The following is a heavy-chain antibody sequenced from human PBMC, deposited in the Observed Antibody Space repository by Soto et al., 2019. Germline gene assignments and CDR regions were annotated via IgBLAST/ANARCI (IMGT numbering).Heavy chain of an antibody. CDR3: ARDGAARREEDYYGMDV. CDR2: ISYDGSNK. D-gene: IGHD6-6*01. Sequence: GGSLRLSCAASGFTFSIYGMTWVRQAPGKGLEWVAVISYDGSNKYYADSVKGRFTISRDNSKNALYLQMNSLRAEDTAVYYCARDGAARREEDYYGMDVWGQGTTVTVSS. V-gene: IGHV3-30*03. CDR1: GFTFSIYG. J-gene: IGHJ6*02.